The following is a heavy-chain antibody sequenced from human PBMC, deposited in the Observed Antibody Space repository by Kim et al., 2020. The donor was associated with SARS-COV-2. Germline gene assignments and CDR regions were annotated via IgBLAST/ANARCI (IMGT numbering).Heavy chain of an antibody. CDR1: GFTFSNNV. D-gene: IGHD3-9*01. V-gene: IGHV3-30*18. CDR2: ISYDGNNQ. Sequence: GGSLRLSCAASGFTFSNNVMHWVRQAPGKGLEWVAVISYDGNNQYYADSVKGRFTNSRDNSRNTLYLEMNSLRPEDTAVYYGAKVGNILTVQYDPTSFQYWCHGTLVTVSS. J-gene: IGHJ4*01. CDR3: AKVGNILTVQYDPTSFQY.